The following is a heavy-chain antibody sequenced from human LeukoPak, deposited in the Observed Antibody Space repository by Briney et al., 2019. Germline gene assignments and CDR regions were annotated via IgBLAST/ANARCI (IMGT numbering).Heavy chain of an antibody. J-gene: IGHJ5*02. D-gene: IGHD3-16*01. CDR1: GDSVSSGNYF. CDR3: ARDRQLGWFGP. V-gene: IGHV4-61*02. CDR2: IHSDGLA. Sequence: SQALSLTCTVSGDSVSSGNYFWAWIRQSAGKGLEWIGRIHSDGLANYNPSLRSRVTISVDTSNNQFSLKVKSVTAADTATYYCARDRQLGWFGPWGQGILVTVSS.